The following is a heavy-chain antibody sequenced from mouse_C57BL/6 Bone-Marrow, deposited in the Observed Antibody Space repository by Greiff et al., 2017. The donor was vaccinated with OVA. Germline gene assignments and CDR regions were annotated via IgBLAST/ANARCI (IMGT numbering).Heavy chain of an antibody. CDR3: ALWLRRYFDV. J-gene: IGHJ1*03. CDR2: IHPNSGST. CDR1: GYTFTSYW. V-gene: IGHV1-64*01. D-gene: IGHD2-2*01. Sequence: VKLQQPGAELVKPGASVKLSCKASGYTFTSYWMHWVKQRPGQGLEWIGMIHPNSGSTNYNEKFKSKATLTVDKSSSTAYMQLSSLTSEDSAVYYCALWLRRYFDVWGTGTTVTVSS.